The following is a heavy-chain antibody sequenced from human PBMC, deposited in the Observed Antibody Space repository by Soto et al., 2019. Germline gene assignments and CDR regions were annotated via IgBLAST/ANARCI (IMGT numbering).Heavy chain of an antibody. CDR2: ISAYNGNT. D-gene: IGHD1-1*01. V-gene: IGHV1-18*04. CDR1: GYTFTSYG. Sequence: VASVKVSCKASGYTFTSYGISWVRQAPGQGLEWMGWISAYNGNTNYAQKLQGRVTMTTDTSTSTAYMELRSLRSDDTAVYYCARGGITLAWNYYYYGMDVWGQGTTVTVSS. J-gene: IGHJ6*02. CDR3: ARGGITLAWNYYYYGMDV.